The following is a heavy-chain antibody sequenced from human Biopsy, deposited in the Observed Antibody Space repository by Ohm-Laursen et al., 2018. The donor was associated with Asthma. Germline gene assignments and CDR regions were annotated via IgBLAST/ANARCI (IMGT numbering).Heavy chain of an antibody. J-gene: IGHJ4*02. V-gene: IGHV3-30*03. CDR3: ARGKTWGRSCYFDY. D-gene: IGHD6-6*01. CDR1: GFTFSSYG. Sequence: LSLTCAASGFTFSSYGMHWVRQAPGKGLEWVACISYDGSNKYYADSVKGRFTISRDNSKDTLYLQVNSLRGDDTAVYYCARGKTWGRSCYFDYWGQGTLVTVSS. CDR2: ISYDGSNK.